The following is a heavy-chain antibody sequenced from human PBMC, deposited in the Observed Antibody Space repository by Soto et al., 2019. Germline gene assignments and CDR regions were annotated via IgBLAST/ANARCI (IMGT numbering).Heavy chain of an antibody. Sequence: ASVKVSCKASGYTFTSYAMHWVRQAPGQRLEWMGWINAGNGNTKYSQKFQGRVTITRDTSASTAYMELSSLRSEDTAVYYCARDYPQYCTNGCTFDPWGQGTLVPVSS. CDR3: ARDYPQYCTNGCTFDP. V-gene: IGHV1-3*01. CDR2: INAGNGNT. CDR1: GYTFTSYA. D-gene: IGHD2-8*01. J-gene: IGHJ5*02.